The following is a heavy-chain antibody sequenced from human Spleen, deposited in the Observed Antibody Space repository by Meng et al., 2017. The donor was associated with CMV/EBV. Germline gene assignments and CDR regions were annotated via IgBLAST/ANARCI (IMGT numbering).Heavy chain of an antibody. Sequence: ASVKVSCKGSGYTFLKYGISWVRQAPGQGLEWVGGISVSNGKTKTAEEFQGRVTMTTDTSTNTAYMELRRLGTGGTAVYYCARVQGGQRGMDVWGQGTTVIVSS. CDR3: ARVQGGQRGMDV. CDR2: ISVSNGKT. J-gene: IGHJ6*02. V-gene: IGHV1-18*01. CDR1: GYTFLKYG. D-gene: IGHD5-24*01.